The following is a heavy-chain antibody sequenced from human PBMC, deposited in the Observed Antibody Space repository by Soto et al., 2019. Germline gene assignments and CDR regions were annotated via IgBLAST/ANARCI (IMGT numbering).Heavy chain of an antibody. Sequence: QVQLQQWGAGLLKPSETLSLTCAVYGGSFSGYYWSWIRQPPGKGLEWIGEINHSGSTNYNPSLKSRVTISVDTSKNHFSLKLSSVTAADTAVYYCARGVATVVTSYFDYWGQGTLVTVSS. CDR1: GGSFSGYY. J-gene: IGHJ4*02. CDR3: ARGVATVVTSYFDY. D-gene: IGHD5-12*01. CDR2: INHSGST. V-gene: IGHV4-34*01.